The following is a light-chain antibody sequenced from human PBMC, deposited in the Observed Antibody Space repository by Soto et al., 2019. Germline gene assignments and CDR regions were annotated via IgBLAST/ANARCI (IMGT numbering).Light chain of an antibody. CDR3: QQYDSSPLT. Sequence: EIVLTQSPGTLSLSPGERATLSCRASQSVSSSYLAWYQQKPGQAPRLLIYDASSKATGIPDRFSGSGSGTDFTITISRLEPEDVAVYYCQQYDSSPLTFGQGTKVEIK. V-gene: IGKV3-20*01. J-gene: IGKJ1*01. CDR2: DAS. CDR1: QSVSSSY.